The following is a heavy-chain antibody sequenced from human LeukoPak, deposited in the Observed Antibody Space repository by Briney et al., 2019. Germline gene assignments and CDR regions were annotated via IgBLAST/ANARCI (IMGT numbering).Heavy chain of an antibody. J-gene: IGHJ4*02. D-gene: IGHD6-13*01. CDR3: ARTPRFVGLVLSEYYFDY. CDR2: IYPGDSDT. CDR1: GYSFTSYW. V-gene: IGHV5-51*01. Sequence: GESLKISCKGSGYSFTSYWIGWVRQMPGKGLEWMGIIYPGDSDTRYSPSFQGQVTISADKSISTAYLQWSSLKASDTAMYYCARTPRFVGLVLSEYYFDYWGQGTLVTVSS.